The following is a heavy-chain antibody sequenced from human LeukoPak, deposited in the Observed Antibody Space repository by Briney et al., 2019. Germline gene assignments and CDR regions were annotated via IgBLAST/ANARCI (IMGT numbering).Heavy chain of an antibody. CDR3: ARDHYSSGWYSDDY. Sequence: GGSLRLSCAASGFTFSSYWMSWVRQAPGKGLEWVANIKQDGSEKYYVDSVKGRFTISRDNAKNSLYLQMNSLRAEDTAVYYCARDHYSSGWYSDDYWGQGTLVTVSS. CDR2: IKQDGSEK. V-gene: IGHV3-7*01. D-gene: IGHD6-19*01. CDR1: GFTFSSYW. J-gene: IGHJ4*02.